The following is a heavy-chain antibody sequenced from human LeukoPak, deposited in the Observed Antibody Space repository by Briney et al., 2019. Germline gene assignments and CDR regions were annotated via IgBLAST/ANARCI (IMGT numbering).Heavy chain of an antibody. CDR3: AGSFDWSHFDY. CDR1: GFTFSSYE. CDR2: ISSSGSTI. J-gene: IGHJ4*02. V-gene: IGHV3-48*03. D-gene: IGHD3-9*01. Sequence: GGSLRLSCEVSGFTFSSYEMNWVRQAPGKGLEWVSYISSSGSTIYYADSVKGRFTISRDNAKNLLYLQMNSLRAEDTAVYYCAGSFDWSHFDYWGQGTLVSVSS.